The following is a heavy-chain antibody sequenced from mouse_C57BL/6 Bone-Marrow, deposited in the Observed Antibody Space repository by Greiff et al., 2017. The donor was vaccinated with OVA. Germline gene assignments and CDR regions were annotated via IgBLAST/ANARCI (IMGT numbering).Heavy chain of an antibody. Sequence: VQLQQSGAELVKPGASVKMSCKASGYTFTTYPIEWMKQNPGKSLEWIGNFHPYNDDTKYNEKFKGKATLTVEKSSSTVYLELSRLTSDDSAVYYCARPGDYDGDGFAYWGQGTLVTVSA. J-gene: IGHJ3*01. V-gene: IGHV1-47*01. CDR2: FHPYNDDT. CDR3: ARPGDYDGDGFAY. D-gene: IGHD2-4*01. CDR1: GYTFTTYP.